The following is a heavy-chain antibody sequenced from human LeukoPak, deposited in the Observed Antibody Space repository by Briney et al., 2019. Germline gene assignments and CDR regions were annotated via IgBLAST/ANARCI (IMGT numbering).Heavy chain of an antibody. J-gene: IGHJ4*02. CDR2: IYSGGST. Sequence: GGSLRLSCAASGLTFSSHWMHWVRQAPGKGLEWVSVIYSGGSTYYADSVKGRFTISRDNSKNTLYLQMNSLRAEDTAVYYCARAGQTRYFDCWGQGTLVTVSS. CDR1: GLTFSSHW. CDR3: ARAGQTRYFDC. V-gene: IGHV3-53*01.